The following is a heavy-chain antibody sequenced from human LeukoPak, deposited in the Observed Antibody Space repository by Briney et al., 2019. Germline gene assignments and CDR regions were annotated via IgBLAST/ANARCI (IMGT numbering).Heavy chain of an antibody. CDR3: ARSIPYGTTWYGRSDY. Sequence: GSLRLSCVASGNYWMHWVRQAPGKGLVWVSHINSDGSWTSYADSVKGRFTISKDNAKNTVYLQMNSLRAEDTAIYYCARSIPYGTTWYGRSDYWGQGTLVTVSS. V-gene: IGHV3-74*01. CDR2: INSDGSWT. CDR1: GNYW. D-gene: IGHD6-13*01. J-gene: IGHJ4*02.